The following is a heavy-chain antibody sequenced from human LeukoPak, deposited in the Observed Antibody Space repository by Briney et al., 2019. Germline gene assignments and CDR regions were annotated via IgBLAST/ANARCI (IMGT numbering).Heavy chain of an antibody. CDR2: ISGSGGST. CDR1: GFTFSSYA. D-gene: IGHD6-19*01. J-gene: IGHJ4*02. V-gene: IGHV3-23*01. CDR3: AKDGAGAGVDY. Sequence: GGSPRLSCAASGFTFSSYAMSWVRQAPGKGLEWVSAISGSGGSTYYADSVKGRFTISRDNSKNTLYLQMNSLGAEDTAVYYCAKDGAGAGVDYWGQGTLVTVSS.